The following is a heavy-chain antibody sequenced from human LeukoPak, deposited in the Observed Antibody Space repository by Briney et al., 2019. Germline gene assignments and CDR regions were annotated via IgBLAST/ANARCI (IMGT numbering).Heavy chain of an antibody. CDR3: ARHLMVRGVFDP. J-gene: IGHJ5*02. Sequence: SETLSLTCTVSGGSISSYYWSWIRQPPGKGPEWIGEINHSGSTNYNPSLKSRVTISVNTSKNQFSLKLSSVTAADTAVYYCARHLMVRGVFDPWGHGTLVTVSS. D-gene: IGHD3-10*01. CDR2: INHSGST. V-gene: IGHV4-34*01. CDR1: GGSISSYY.